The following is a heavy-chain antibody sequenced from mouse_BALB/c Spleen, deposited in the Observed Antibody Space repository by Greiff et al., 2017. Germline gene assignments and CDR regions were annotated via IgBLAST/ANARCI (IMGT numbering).Heavy chain of an antibody. CDR3: ARDGYYGSTYYAMDD. CDR1: GYSITSGYY. Sequence: EVQLQESGPGLVKPSQSLSLTCSVTGYSITSGYYWNWIRQFPGNKLEWMGYISYDGSNNYNPSLKNRISITRDTSKNQFFLKLNSVTTEDTATYYCARDGYYGSTYYAMDDWGQGTSVTVSS. V-gene: IGHV3-6*02. J-gene: IGHJ4*01. D-gene: IGHD1-1*01. CDR2: ISYDGSN.